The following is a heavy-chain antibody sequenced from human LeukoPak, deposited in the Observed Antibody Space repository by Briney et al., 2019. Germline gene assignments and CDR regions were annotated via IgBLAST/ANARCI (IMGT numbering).Heavy chain of an antibody. D-gene: IGHD5-18*01. V-gene: IGHV4-61*02. J-gene: IGHJ5*02. CDR2: IYTSGST. CDR3: ASGYFSAWSDWFDP. CDR1: GGSISSGSYY. Sequence: PSETLSLTCTVSGGSISSGSYYWSWIRQPAGKGLEWIGRIYTSGSTNYNPSLKSRVTISVDTSKNQFSLELTSVTVADTAVYYCASGYFSAWSDWFDPRGQGALVTVSS.